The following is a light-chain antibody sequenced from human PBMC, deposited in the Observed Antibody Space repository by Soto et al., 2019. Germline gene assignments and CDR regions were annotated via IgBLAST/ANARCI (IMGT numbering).Light chain of an antibody. J-gene: IGKJ4*01. CDR1: QDISSF. CDR3: QQTESYPST. CDR2: AAS. V-gene: IGKV1-9*01. Sequence: DIQMTQTPSTLSGSVGDRVTITCRASQDISSFLAWYQQKPGKAPKLLIFAASTLQSGVPSRFSGSGSGTDFTLTISSLQPEDFATYYCQQTESYPSTFGGGTMV.